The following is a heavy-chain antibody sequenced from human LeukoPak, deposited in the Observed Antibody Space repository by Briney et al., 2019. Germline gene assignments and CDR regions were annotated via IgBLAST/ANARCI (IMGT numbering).Heavy chain of an antibody. CDR2: ISSYNGNT. Sequence: GASVKVSCKASGYTFTSYGISWVRQAPGQGLEWMGCISSYNGNTNYAQKFQGRVTITADESTSTAYMELSSLRSEDTAVYYCASRSITIFGVVIQYYYYYYMDVWGKGTTVTVSS. CDR3: ASRSITIFGVVIQYYYYYYMDV. V-gene: IGHV1-18*01. D-gene: IGHD3-3*01. CDR1: GYTFTSYG. J-gene: IGHJ6*03.